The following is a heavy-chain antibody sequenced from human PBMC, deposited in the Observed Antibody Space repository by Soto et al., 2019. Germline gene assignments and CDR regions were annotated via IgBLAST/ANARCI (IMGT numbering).Heavy chain of an antibody. Sequence: QVQVQESGPGLVKPSETLSLTCTVSGASISSYYWSWVRQPPGKGLEWIGYFYYSGSTNYNPSLRGPVSMSVDTSKKQFSLKLRSVTAADTAVYYCVYGGSAEGYFDSWGEGALVTVSS. CDR2: FYYSGST. V-gene: IGHV4-59*01. J-gene: IGHJ4*02. CDR1: GASISSYY. CDR3: VYGGSAEGYFDS. D-gene: IGHD1-26*01.